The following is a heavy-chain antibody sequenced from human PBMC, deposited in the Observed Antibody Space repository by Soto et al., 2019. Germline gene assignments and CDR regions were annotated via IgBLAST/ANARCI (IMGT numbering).Heavy chain of an antibody. V-gene: IGHV4-4*07. Sequence: QVQLHESGPGLVKPSATLSLTCTVSGDSISSTYWSWVRQPAGRGLEWIGRIYSSGSNNYNPSLESRVTMSVDTPKNQFSLTLRSVPAAHTAVYFCARGYESGYTFGHDLWGQGTLVTVSS. D-gene: IGHD3-3*01. CDR3: ARGYESGYTFGHDL. CDR1: GDSISSTY. CDR2: IYSSGSN. J-gene: IGHJ5*02.